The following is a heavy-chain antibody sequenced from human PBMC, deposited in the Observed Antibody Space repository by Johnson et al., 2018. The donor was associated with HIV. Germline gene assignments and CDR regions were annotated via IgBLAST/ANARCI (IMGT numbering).Heavy chain of an antibody. V-gene: IGHV3-33*01. CDR3: ARDQAIFGVVLASDAFDI. D-gene: IGHD3-3*01. CDR2: IWYDGSNK. Sequence: QMLLVESGGGVVQPGGSLRLSCAASGFTFSSYGMHWVRQAPGKGLEWVAVIWYDGSNKYYADSVKGRFTISRDNSKNTLYLQMNSLRAEDTAVYYCARDQAIFGVVLASDAFDIWGQGTMVTVSS. CDR1: GFTFSSYG. J-gene: IGHJ3*02.